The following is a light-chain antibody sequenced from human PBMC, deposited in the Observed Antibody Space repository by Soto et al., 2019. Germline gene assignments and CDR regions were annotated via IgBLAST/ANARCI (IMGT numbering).Light chain of an antibody. CDR3: QQTFGMPFT. J-gene: IGKJ2*01. CDR1: QIINSQ. V-gene: IGKV1-39*01. CDR2: SAS. Sequence: DIQMTQSPLSLSASVGDRVAITCRASQIINSQCHWYQQKPGKAPKLLIYSASTLQSGVPSRFSCSGSGTDFSLPINSLQPEDFAIYYCQQTFGMPFTFGQGTHLEIK.